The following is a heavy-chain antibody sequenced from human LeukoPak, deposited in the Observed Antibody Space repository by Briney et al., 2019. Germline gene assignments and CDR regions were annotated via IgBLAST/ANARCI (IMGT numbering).Heavy chain of an antibody. CDR1: GGTVTSSTYF. D-gene: IGHD1-14*01. J-gene: IGHJ6*03. Sequence: SETLSLTCTLSGGTVTSSTYFWGWIRQPPGKGLEWIGSISYSGATYYNPSLKSRVSMSVHTSKNQFSLKLSSVTAADTAVYYCARDGFYYHYYMDVWGKGTTVTVSS. CDR2: ISYSGAT. CDR3: ARDGFYYHYYMDV. V-gene: IGHV4-39*07.